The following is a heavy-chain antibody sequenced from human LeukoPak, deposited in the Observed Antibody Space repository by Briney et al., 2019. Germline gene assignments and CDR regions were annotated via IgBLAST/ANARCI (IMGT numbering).Heavy chain of an antibody. J-gene: IGHJ4*02. V-gene: IGHV3-7*04. CDR2: VDRDGTEK. CDR3: VRGDWYFES. Sequence: GGSLRLSCVTSGFNFSDSRMTWVRQAPGKGLQWVANVDRDGTEKHFLDSVEGRFTISRDNAKKSLYLQMSSLRPQDTAVYFCVRGDWYFESWGQGTLVTVSS. D-gene: IGHD2-21*01. CDR1: GFNFSDSR.